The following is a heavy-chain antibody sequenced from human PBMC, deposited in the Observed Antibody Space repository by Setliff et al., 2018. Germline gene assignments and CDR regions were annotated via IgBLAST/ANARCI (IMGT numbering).Heavy chain of an antibody. CDR3: ARGHLGELPHFYY. Sequence: PSETLSLTCTVSGGSISSYYWSWIRQPPGKGLEWIGYIYYSGSTNYNPSLKSRVTISVDTSKNQFSLKLSSVTAADTAVYYCARGHLGELPHFYYWGQGTQVTVSS. CDR2: IYYSGST. J-gene: IGHJ4*02. V-gene: IGHV4-59*01. CDR1: GGSISSYY. D-gene: IGHD1-26*01.